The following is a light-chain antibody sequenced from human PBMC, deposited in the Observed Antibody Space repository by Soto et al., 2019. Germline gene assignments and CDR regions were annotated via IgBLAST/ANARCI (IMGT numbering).Light chain of an antibody. J-gene: IGKJ4*01. CDR1: ELVGTS. CDR2: GAS. V-gene: IGKV3-15*01. Sequence: DIVMTQSPDTLSLSPGERASLSCGASELVGTSMAWYHQKPGQPPRLLIYGASTRAAGVPARFSGSGSGTEFTLTISSLQSEDSAVYYCQQYNNYPVNFGGVTKVDIK. CDR3: QQYNNYPVN.